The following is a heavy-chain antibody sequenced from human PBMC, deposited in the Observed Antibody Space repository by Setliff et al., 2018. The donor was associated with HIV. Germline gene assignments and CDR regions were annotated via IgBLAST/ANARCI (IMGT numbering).Heavy chain of an antibody. CDR1: GYTFTTYG. CDR3: ASYSGSYYFILHY. D-gene: IGHD1-26*01. CDR2: IIPVLGLS. Sequence: GASVKVSCKASGYTFTTYGMNWVRQAPGQGLEWMGWIIPVLGLSYYAQNFQGRVTITADESTSTAYMELSSLRSEDTAVYYCASYSGSYYFILHYWGQGTLVTVSS. J-gene: IGHJ4*02. V-gene: IGHV1-69*10.